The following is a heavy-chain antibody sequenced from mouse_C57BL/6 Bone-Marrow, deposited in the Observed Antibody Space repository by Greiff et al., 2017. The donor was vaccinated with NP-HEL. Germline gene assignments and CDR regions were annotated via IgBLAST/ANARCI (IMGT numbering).Heavy chain of an antibody. CDR1: GFNIKNTY. Sequence: VQLKQSVAELVRPGASVKLSCTASGFNIKNTYMHWVKQRPEQGLEWIGRIDPANGNTKYAPKFQGKGTITADTSSNTAYLQLSSLTSEDTAIYYCARDYYGSSSWFAYWGQGTLVTVSA. CDR2: IDPANGNT. J-gene: IGHJ3*01. V-gene: IGHV14-3*01. D-gene: IGHD1-1*01. CDR3: ARDYYGSSSWFAY.